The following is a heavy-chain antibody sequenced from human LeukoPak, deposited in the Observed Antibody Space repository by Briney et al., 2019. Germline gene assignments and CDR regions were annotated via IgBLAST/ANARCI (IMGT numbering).Heavy chain of an antibody. CDR1: GGSISSFT. CDR3: TRHGRKRASRNQGDAFDI. CDR2: IYTSGST. J-gene: IGHJ3*02. Sequence: SQTLSLTGTLSGGSISSFTWSWIRQPAGKGLEWIGRIYTSGSTNYNPSLTGRVTMSLDTSTNPFSLKLNSLTAADTAVYFCTRHGRKRASRNQGDAFDIWGHGPMVTVSS. D-gene: IGHD1-14*01. V-gene: IGHV4-4*07.